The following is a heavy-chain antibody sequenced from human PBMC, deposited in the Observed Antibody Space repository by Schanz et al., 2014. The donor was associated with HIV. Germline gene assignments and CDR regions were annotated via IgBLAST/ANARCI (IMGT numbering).Heavy chain of an antibody. CDR2: IWYDGNYK. V-gene: IGHV3-33*06. D-gene: IGHD6-19*01. CDR3: AKGLRQWLVLGVSDY. J-gene: IGHJ4*02. Sequence: QVQLVESGGGVVQPGRSLRLSCTASGFTFSTYGMHWIRQAPGKGLEWVAVIWYDGNYKSYADSVKGRFTISRDNSKNTLYLQMNSLRAEDTAVYYCAKGLRQWLVLGVSDYWGQGTLVTVSS. CDR1: GFTFSTYG.